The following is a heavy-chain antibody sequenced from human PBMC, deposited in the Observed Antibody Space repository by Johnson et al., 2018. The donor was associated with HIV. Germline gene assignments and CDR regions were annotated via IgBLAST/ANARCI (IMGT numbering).Heavy chain of an antibody. CDR1: EFTVSGGY. Sequence: VQLVESGGGLIQPGGSLRLSCAASEFTVSGGYMNWVRQAPGKGLEWVSVIYSGGSTYYADSVKGRFTISRDNAKNSLYLQMNSLRAEDTAVYYCARDGGVAAAVGVVAFDIWGQGTLVTVSS. CDR3: ARDGGVAAAVGVVAFDI. D-gene: IGHD6-13*01. V-gene: IGHV3-66*03. J-gene: IGHJ3*02. CDR2: IYSGGST.